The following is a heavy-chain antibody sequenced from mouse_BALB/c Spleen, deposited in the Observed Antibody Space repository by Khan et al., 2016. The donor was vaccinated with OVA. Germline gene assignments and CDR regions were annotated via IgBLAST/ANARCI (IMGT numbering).Heavy chain of an antibody. V-gene: IGHV7-3*02. D-gene: IGHD1-1*01. CDR3: ARETVVDVYWYLDV. CDR2: IRNKAKGYTT. Sequence: EVELVESGGGLVQPGGSLRLSCATSGFTFTDYYMSWVRQPPGKSLEWLGFIRNKAKGYTTEYSAPVTGRFTISRDNSQSIVYLQMNTLRAEDSATYYCARETVVDVYWYLDVWGAGTTVTVSS. CDR1: GFTFTDYY. J-gene: IGHJ1*01.